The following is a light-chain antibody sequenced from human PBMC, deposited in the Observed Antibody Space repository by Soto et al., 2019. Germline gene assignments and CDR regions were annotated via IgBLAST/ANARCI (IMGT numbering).Light chain of an antibody. J-gene: IGLJ2*01. CDR3: QTWGTGIVV. CDR1: SGHSSNA. CDR2: LNTDGSH. V-gene: IGLV4-69*01. Sequence: QSVLTQSPSASASLGASVKLTCTLSSGHSSNAIVWHQQQPEKGPRYLMKLNTDGSHSKGDGIPDRFSGSSSGAERYLTISSLQSEDEADYYCQTWGTGIVVFGGGTKLTVL.